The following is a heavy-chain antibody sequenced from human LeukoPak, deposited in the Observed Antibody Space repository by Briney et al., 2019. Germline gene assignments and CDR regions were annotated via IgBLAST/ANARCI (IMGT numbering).Heavy chain of an antibody. D-gene: IGHD2-15*01. CDR2: MNPKIGGT. V-gene: IGHV1-2*02. CDR3: ARDRAFCSGRHCQNAFPI. J-gene: IGHJ3*02. Sequence: ASVRVSCKASGYTFADYYMHWVRQAPGQGLDWMGWMNPKIGGTNNVEKFEGRVTMTRDTSMNTAYMELSSLTSDDTAVYYCARDRAFCSGRHCQNAFPIWGRETMVTVSS. CDR1: GYTFADYY.